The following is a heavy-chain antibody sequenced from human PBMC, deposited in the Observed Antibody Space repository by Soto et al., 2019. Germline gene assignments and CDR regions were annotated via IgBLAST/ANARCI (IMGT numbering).Heavy chain of an antibody. CDR1: GDSIISSDFY. CDR3: ARHSLALRKNNWFDP. D-gene: IGHD3-3*02. V-gene: IGHV4-39*01. CDR2: IFYLGSS. Sequence: AETLSLTCTVSGDSIISSDFYWGWVRQPPGKGLEWIGSIFYLGSSYYNPSLKSRVTMSVDTSKNQFSLRLRSVTAADTALYFCARHSLALRKNNWFDPWGQGIMVTVSS. J-gene: IGHJ5*02.